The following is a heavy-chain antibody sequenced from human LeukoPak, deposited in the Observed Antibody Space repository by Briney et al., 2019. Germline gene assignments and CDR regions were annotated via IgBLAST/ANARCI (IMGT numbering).Heavy chain of an antibody. CDR1: GYTFTSYG. D-gene: IGHD3-10*01. V-gene: IGHV1-18*01. J-gene: IGHJ4*02. CDR2: ISAYNGNT. Sequence: ASVKVSCKASGYTFTSYGISWVRQALGQGLEWMGWISAYNGNTNYAQKLQGRVTMTTDTSTSTAYMELRSLRSDDTAVYYCAREYYGSGSYYNGLDYWGQGTLVTVSS. CDR3: AREYYGSGSYYNGLDY.